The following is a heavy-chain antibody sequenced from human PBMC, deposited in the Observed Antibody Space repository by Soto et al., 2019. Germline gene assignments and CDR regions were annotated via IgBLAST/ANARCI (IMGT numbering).Heavy chain of an antibody. V-gene: IGHV3-11*01. CDR2: ISGSGGTT. CDR1: RLTFSDYY. CDR3: ARDPEPQYYFDS. J-gene: IGHJ4*02. Sequence: QPQLVESGGGVVKPGGSLRLSCAASRLTFSDYYMGWIRQAPGKGLEWISYISGSGGTTYYADSVKGRFTISRDNAKNSLYLHMNSLRVEDTAIYYCARDPEPQYYFDSWGQGTLVTVSS.